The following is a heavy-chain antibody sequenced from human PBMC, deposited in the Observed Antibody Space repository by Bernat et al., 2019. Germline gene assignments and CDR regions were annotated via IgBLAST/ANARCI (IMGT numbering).Heavy chain of an antibody. CDR3: ARDYIWGSYRSRFDY. CDR2: IDPSDSYT. J-gene: IGHJ4*02. Sequence: EVQLVQSGAEVKKPGESLRISCKGSGYSFTSYWISWVRQMPGKGLAWMGRIDPSDSYTNYSPSFQGHVTSAADKSSSTAYLQWSSLKASDTAMYYCARDYIWGSYRSRFDYWGQGTLVTVSS. V-gene: IGHV5-10-1*01. CDR1: GYSFTSYW. D-gene: IGHD3-16*02.